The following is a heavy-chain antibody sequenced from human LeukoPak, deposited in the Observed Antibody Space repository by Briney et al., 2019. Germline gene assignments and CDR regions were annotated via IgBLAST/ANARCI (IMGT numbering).Heavy chain of an antibody. CDR3: ASLADYYDSSGYRGDFDY. J-gene: IGHJ4*02. CDR1: GGSFSGYY. Sequence: SETLSLTCAVYGGSFSGYYWSWIRQPPGKGLEWIGEINHSGSTNYNPSLKSRVTISVDTSKNQFSLKLSSVTAADTAVYYCASLADYYDSSGYRGDFDYCGQGTLVTVSS. CDR2: INHSGST. V-gene: IGHV4-34*01. D-gene: IGHD3-22*01.